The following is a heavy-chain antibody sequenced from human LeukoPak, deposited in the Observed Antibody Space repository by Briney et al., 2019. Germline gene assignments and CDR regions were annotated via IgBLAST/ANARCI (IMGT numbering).Heavy chain of an antibody. Sequence: PGGSPRLSCAASGFTVSSNYMSWVRQAPGKRLEWVSAISGSGGSTYYADSVKGRFTISRDNSKNTLYLQMNSLRAEDTAVYYCAKATLLWFGDNAFDIWGQGTMVTVSS. CDR3: AKATLLWFGDNAFDI. CDR1: GFTVSSNY. V-gene: IGHV3-23*01. CDR2: ISGSGGST. J-gene: IGHJ3*02. D-gene: IGHD3-10*01.